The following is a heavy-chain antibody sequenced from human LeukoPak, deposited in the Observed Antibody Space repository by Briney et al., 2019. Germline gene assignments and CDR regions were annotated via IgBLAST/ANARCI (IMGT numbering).Heavy chain of an antibody. CDR2: IDISNRTI. CDR3: AKGPLIEVAGTTWDY. Sequence: GGSLRLSCAASEFIFSNFHMNWVRQAPGKGLEWVSYIDISNRTIYYADFVKGRFTISRDNAKNSLYLQMNSLRAEDTAVYYCAKGPLIEVAGTTWDYWGQGTLVTVSS. V-gene: IGHV3-48*01. CDR1: EFIFSNFH. D-gene: IGHD6-19*01. J-gene: IGHJ4*02.